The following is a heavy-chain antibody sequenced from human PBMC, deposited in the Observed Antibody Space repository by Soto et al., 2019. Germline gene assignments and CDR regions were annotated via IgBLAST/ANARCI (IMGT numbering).Heavy chain of an antibody. CDR1: GFTFSSYA. CDR3: ARDRRILTGLPTGGIDY. D-gene: IGHD3-9*01. Sequence: PGGSLRLSCAASGFTFSSYAMHWVRQAPGKGLEWVAVISYDGSNKYYADSVKGRFTISRDNSKNTLYLQMNSLRAEDTAVYYCARDRRILTGLPTGGIDYWGQGTLVTVSS. J-gene: IGHJ4*02. CDR2: ISYDGSNK. V-gene: IGHV3-30-3*01.